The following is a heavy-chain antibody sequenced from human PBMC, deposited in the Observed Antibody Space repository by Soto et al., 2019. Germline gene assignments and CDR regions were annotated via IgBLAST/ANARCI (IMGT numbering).Heavy chain of an antibody. CDR3: VGETGYWGLSDY. CDR2: IWADGSRQ. V-gene: IGHV3-33*08. Sequence: QVQLVESGGGVIQPGKSLRLSCSASGFAFSTYGMHWVRQAPGKGLEWVAVIWADGSRQFYGDSVKGRFTISRDNSKNTLYLQMNSMRVDDTAVYYCVGETGYWGLSDYWGQGTLVTVSS. D-gene: IGHD3-9*01. CDR1: GFAFSTYG. J-gene: IGHJ4*02.